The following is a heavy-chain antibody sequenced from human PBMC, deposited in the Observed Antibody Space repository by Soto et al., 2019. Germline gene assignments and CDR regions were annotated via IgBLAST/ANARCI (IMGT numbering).Heavy chain of an antibody. Sequence: QVQLQESGPGLVKPSETLSLTCTVSGGFVSSASYFWSWIRQPPGKEMEFIAYVYYTGTTKYSPSLKSRASISLDTSKNQFSLNLSSVTTADTAIYYCASMRFGEVPYWFDPWGQGILGTVS. V-gene: IGHV4-61*01. J-gene: IGHJ5*02. CDR3: ASMRFGEVPYWFDP. CDR1: GGFVSSASYF. D-gene: IGHD3-3*01. CDR2: VYYTGTT.